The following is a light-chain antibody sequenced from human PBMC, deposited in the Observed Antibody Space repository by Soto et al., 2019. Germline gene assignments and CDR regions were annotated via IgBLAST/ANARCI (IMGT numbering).Light chain of an antibody. CDR1: QSVNSN. J-gene: IGKJ4*01. Sequence: ELVMTQSPATLSVSPGERATLSCRASQSVNSNLAWYQQKPGQAPRLLIYGASARATGTPARFSGGGSGTEFTLTISSLQSEDFAVYYCQQYNAWPLTLGGGTKVEIK. CDR3: QQYNAWPLT. V-gene: IGKV3-15*01. CDR2: GAS.